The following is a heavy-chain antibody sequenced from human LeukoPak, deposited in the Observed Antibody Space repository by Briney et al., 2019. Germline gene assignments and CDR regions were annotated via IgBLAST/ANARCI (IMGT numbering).Heavy chain of an antibody. CDR1: GGSISSYY. Sequence: SETLSLTCTVSGGSISSYYRSWIRQPPGKGLEWIGYIYYSGSTNYNPSLKSRVTISVDTSKNQFSLKLSSVTAADTAVYYCARASDILTGYYFDYWGQGTLVTVSS. CDR3: ARASDILTGYYFDY. D-gene: IGHD3-9*01. V-gene: IGHV4-59*01. CDR2: IYYSGST. J-gene: IGHJ4*02.